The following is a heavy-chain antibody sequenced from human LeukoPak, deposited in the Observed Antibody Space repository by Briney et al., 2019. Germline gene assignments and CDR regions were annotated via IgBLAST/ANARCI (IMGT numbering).Heavy chain of an antibody. V-gene: IGHV4-59*01. CDR1: GGSISSYY. CDR2: IYYSGST. D-gene: IGHD3-22*01. CDR3: ARESYDSSGYYPYYYMDV. Sequence: SETLSLTCTVSGGSISSYYWSWIRQPPGKGLEWIGYIYYSGSTNYNPSLKSRVTISVDTSKNQFSLKLSSVTAADTAVYYCARESYDSSGYYPYYYMDVWGKGTTVTVSS. J-gene: IGHJ6*03.